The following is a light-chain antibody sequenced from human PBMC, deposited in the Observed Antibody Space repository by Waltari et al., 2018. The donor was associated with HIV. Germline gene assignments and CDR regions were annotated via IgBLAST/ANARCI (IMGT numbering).Light chain of an antibody. V-gene: IGLV1-47*01. CDR2: RDN. CDR1: SFNIGRNY. Sequence: QSVLTQPPSASGTPGQRVTISCSGSSFNIGRNYVSWYQPLPGTAPKVLIFRDNQRPSGVPDRFSGSKSGASASLAISGLRSEDEADYFCATWDDSLSGSYVFGPGTKVSVL. J-gene: IGLJ1*01. CDR3: ATWDDSLSGSYV.